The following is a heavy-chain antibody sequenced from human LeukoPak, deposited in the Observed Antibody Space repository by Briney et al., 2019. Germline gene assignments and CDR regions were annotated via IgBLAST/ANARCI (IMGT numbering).Heavy chain of an antibody. CDR3: AKATPRTMIVVVTSIDY. J-gene: IGHJ4*02. CDR1: GFTFSSYG. V-gene: IGHV3-23*01. D-gene: IGHD3-22*01. CDR2: ISGSGGST. Sequence: GGPLRLSCAASGFTFSSYGMSWVRQAPGKGLEWVSAISGSGGSTYYADSVKGRFTISRDNSENTLYLQMNSLRAEDTAVYYCAKATPRTMIVVVTSIDYWGQGTLVTVSS.